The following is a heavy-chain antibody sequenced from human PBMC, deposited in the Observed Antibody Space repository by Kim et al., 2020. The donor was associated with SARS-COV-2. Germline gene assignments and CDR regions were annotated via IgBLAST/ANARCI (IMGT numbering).Heavy chain of an antibody. J-gene: IGHJ3*01. CDR1: GFTFSTYA. D-gene: IGHD2-21*01. CDR2: ISGSGGNT. Sequence: GGSLRLSCAASGFTFSTYAMTWVRQAPGKGLEWVSVISGSGGNTYYAYSVKGRFTFSSANSKNSLYLQMTSLSAEDTAVYYCANDLSFVILASGAFALWG. V-gene: IGHV3-23*01. CDR3: ANDLSFVILASGAFAL.